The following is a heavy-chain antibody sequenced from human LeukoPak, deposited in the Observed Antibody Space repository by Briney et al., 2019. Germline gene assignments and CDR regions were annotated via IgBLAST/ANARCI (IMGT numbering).Heavy chain of an antibody. Sequence: PGGSLRLSCAASGFTVITNYMTWVRQAPGKGLEWVSTIYSGGSTYYADSVKGRFTISRDNSKNTVYLQMNSLRAEDTAVYYCAKERGLSGSYPFDYWGQGTLVTVSS. D-gene: IGHD1-26*01. J-gene: IGHJ4*02. V-gene: IGHV3-53*01. CDR3: AKERGLSGSYPFDY. CDR1: GFTVITNY. CDR2: IYSGGST.